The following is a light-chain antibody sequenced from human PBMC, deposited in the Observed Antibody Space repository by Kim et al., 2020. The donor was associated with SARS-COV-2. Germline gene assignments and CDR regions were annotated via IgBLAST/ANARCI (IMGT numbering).Light chain of an antibody. CDR3: QKSNSFPRK. J-gene: IGKJ1*01. V-gene: IGKV1-39*01. CDR1: QSISSS. Sequence: SVEDRVTFPGRAVQSISSSLAWYHQKPGKALKLWIYGAFILQVGVPSSFSGRGFGPNFTLTISSLQLEDLATYSCQKSNSFPRKFGEGTKVDIK. CDR2: GAF.